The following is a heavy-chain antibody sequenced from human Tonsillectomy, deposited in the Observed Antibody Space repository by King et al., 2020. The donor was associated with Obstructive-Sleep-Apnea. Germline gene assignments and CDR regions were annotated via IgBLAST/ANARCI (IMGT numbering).Heavy chain of an antibody. V-gene: IGHV4-34*01. CDR2: TSHSGSI. CDR3: AITKGDYFFYFDY. J-gene: IGHJ4*02. Sequence: HVQLQQWGAGLLKPSETLSLTCAVYGESFSGYYWSWIRQPPGKGLEWIGETSHSGSINYNPSLKSRATMSVDTSKNQFSLKLSSVTAADTAVYYCAITKGDYFFYFDYWGQGTLVTVSS. CDR1: GESFSGYY. D-gene: IGHD4-17*01.